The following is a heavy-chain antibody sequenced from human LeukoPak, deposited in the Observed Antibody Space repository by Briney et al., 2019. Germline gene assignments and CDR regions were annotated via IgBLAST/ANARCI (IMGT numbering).Heavy chain of an antibody. J-gene: IGHJ4*02. CDR3: AKGRPSSSWYSGNWASFDY. V-gene: IGHV3-30*02. D-gene: IGHD6-13*01. Sequence: GGSLRLSCAASGFTFSSYGMHWVRQAPGKGLEWVAFIRYDGSNKYYADSVKGRFTIPRDNSKNTLYLQMNSLRAEDTAVYYCAKGRPSSSWYSGNWASFDYWGQGTLVTVSS. CDR2: IRYDGSNK. CDR1: GFTFSSYG.